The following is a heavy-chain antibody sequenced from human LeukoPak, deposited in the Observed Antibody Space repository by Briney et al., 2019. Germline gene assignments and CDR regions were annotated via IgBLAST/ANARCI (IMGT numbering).Heavy chain of an antibody. D-gene: IGHD2/OR15-2a*01. CDR1: GGSISGTLYY. CDR2: IFYSGIT. Sequence: PSETLSLTCTVSGGSISGTLYYWGWIRQPPGKGLEWIGSIFYSGITYYNPSLQSRVTISVDASKSQFSLHLSSVTAADMALYYCARIIVVTSTDYFDSWGQGTLVTVSS. CDR3: ARIIVVTSTDYFDS. J-gene: IGHJ4*02. V-gene: IGHV4-39*01.